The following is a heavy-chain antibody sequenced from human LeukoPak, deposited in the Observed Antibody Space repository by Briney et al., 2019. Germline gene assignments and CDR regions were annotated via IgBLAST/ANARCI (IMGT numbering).Heavy chain of an antibody. J-gene: IGHJ4*02. D-gene: IGHD3-10*01. V-gene: IGHV3-30*04. CDR3: AKDMYYGSGSYTYLFDY. CDR2: ISYDGSNK. Sequence: PGGSLRLSCAASGFTFSSYAMHWARQAPGKGLEWVAVISYDGSNKYYADSVKGRFTISRDNAKNSLYLQMNSLRAEDTALYYCAKDMYYGSGSYTYLFDYWGQGTLVTVSS. CDR1: GFTFSSYA.